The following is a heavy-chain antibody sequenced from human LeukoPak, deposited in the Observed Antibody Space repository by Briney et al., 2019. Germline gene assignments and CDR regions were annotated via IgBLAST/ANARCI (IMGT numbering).Heavy chain of an antibody. V-gene: IGHV3-23*01. Sequence: GGSLRLSCAASGFIFSSHGMNWVRQAPGKGLEWVSGISPSGDITYYADSVKGRFTISRDNSKNTLYLQMNSLRAEDTAVYYCAKGYGDYDYWGQGTLVTVSS. CDR3: AKGYGDYDY. J-gene: IGHJ4*02. D-gene: IGHD4-17*01. CDR2: ISPSGDIT. CDR1: GFIFSSHG.